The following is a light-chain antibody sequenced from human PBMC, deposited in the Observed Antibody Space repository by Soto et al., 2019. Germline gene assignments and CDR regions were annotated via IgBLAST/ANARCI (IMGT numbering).Light chain of an antibody. CDR1: RSNVGTNL. J-gene: IGLJ1*01. V-gene: IGLV1-44*01. CDR2: AHI. Sequence: VLTQPPSASGTPGQRVTISCSGRRSNVGTNLVNWYQQLPGTAPKLLIYAHIQRPSGVPDRFSGSTSGTSASLAISGLQSEDEADYYCAVWDDGLNGYVFGTGTKVTVL. CDR3: AVWDDGLNGYV.